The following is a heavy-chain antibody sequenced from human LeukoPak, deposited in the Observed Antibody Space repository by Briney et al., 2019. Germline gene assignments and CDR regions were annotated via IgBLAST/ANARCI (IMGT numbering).Heavy chain of an antibody. CDR2: IYYSGST. Sequence: SETLSLTCTVSGVSVSSPTYYWSWIRQSPGKGLEWIAYIYYSGSTNYNPSLNSRVTISLDTSKNQFSLKLRSVTAADTAVYYCARDRSLGIIDYWGQGTLVTVSS. V-gene: IGHV4-61*01. J-gene: IGHJ4*02. CDR1: GVSVSSPTYY. D-gene: IGHD3-16*01. CDR3: ARDRSLGIIDY.